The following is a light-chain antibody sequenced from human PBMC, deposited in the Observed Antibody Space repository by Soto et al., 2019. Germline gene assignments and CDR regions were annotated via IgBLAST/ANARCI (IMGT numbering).Light chain of an antibody. CDR1: QSVSGY. CDR3: QQRSNWPPGYT. J-gene: IGKJ2*01. V-gene: IGKV3-11*01. CDR2: DAS. Sequence: EIVLTQSPATLSLSPGERATLSCRASQSVSGYLAWYQQKPGQAPRLLIYDASSRATGIPARFSGSGSGTDFTLTISSLEPEDFAVYYCQQRSNWPPGYTFGQGTKLEIK.